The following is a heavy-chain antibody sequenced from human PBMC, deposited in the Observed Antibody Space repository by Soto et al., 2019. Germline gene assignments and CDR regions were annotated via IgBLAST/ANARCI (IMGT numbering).Heavy chain of an antibody. CDR2: ITNNGGST. CDR1: GFTFSTYA. V-gene: IGHV3-64D*06. J-gene: IGHJ4*01. D-gene: IGHD3-22*01. CDR3: LNDREPPDSSGYYYELDY. Sequence: GGSLRLSCSASGFTFSTYAMHWVRQAPGKGLEYVSTITNNGGSTYYADSVKGRVTISRDNSKNTLYLQMSSLRAEDTGLYYCLNDREPPDSSGYYYELDYWGHGTLVTVSS.